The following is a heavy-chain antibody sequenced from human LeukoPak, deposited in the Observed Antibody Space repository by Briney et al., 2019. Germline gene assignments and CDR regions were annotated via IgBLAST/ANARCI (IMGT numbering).Heavy chain of an antibody. D-gene: IGHD3-22*01. CDR1: GFTFSSYG. Sequence: GGSLRLSCAASGFTFSSYGMHWVRQAPGKGLEWVAFIRYDGSNKYYADSVKGRFTISRDNSKNTLYLQMNSLRAEDTAMYYCARAFSDDSSGWTAFDIWGQGTMVTVSS. V-gene: IGHV3-30*02. CDR3: ARAFSDDSSGWTAFDI. J-gene: IGHJ3*02. CDR2: IRYDGSNK.